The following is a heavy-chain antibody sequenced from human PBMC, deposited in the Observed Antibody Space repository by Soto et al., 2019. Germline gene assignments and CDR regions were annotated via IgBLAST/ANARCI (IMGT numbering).Heavy chain of an antibody. Sequence: ASVKVSCKASGYTFTSYGISWVRQAPGQVLEWMGWISAYNGNTNYAQKLQGRVTMTTDTSTSTAYMELRSLRSDDTAVYYCATKNWNHDAFDIWGQGTMVTVSS. V-gene: IGHV1-18*01. J-gene: IGHJ3*02. CDR2: ISAYNGNT. CDR1: GYTFTSYG. CDR3: ATKNWNHDAFDI. D-gene: IGHD1-1*01.